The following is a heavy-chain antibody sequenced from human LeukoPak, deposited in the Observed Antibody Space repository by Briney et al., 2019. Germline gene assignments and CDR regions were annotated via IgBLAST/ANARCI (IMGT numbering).Heavy chain of an antibody. J-gene: IGHJ4*02. V-gene: IGHV3-9*01. CDR2: ISWNSGSI. D-gene: IGHD6-13*01. CDR3: AKAGGIAAAASFDY. Sequence: PGRSLRLSCAASGFTFDDYAMHWVRQAPGKGLEWVSGISWNSGSIGYADSVKGRFTISRDNAKNSLYLQMNSLRAEDTALYYCAKAGGIAAAASFDYWGQGTLVTVSS. CDR1: GFTFDDYA.